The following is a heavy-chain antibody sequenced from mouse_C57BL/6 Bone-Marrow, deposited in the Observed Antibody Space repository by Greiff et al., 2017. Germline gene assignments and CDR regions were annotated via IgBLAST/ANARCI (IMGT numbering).Heavy chain of an antibody. CDR1: GYTFTDYN. J-gene: IGHJ2*01. V-gene: IGHV1-18*01. D-gene: IGHD1-1*01. Sequence: EVQLQQSGPELVKPGASVKIPCKASGYTFTDYNMDWVKQSHGKSLEWIGDINPNNGGTIYNQKFKGKAPLTVDKSSSTAYMELRSLTSEDTAVYYCARGHYYGSSSYYFDYWGQGTTLTVSS. CDR3: ARGHYYGSSSYYFDY. CDR2: INPNNGGT.